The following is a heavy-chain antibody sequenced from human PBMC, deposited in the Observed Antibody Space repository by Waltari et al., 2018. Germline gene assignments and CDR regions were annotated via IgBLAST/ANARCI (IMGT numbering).Heavy chain of an antibody. CDR3: AREPRGLRYFDWLGRYNWFDT. V-gene: IGHV4-38-2*02. CDR2: IYHSGST. D-gene: IGHD3-9*01. J-gene: IGHJ5*02. Sequence: QVQLPASGPGLVKPSETLSLTCAVSGYSISRGYYWVWIRQPPGKGLEWIVSIYHSGSTYYNPCLKSRVTISVDTSKTQFSLKLSSVTAADTAVYYRAREPRGLRYFDWLGRYNWFDTWGQGTLVTVSS. CDR1: GYSISRGYY.